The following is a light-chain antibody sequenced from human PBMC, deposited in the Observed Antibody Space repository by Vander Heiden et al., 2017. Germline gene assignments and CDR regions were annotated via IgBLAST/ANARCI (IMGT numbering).Light chain of an antibody. V-gene: IGLV1-40*01. CDR3: QSYDSSLVV. Sequence: QSALTPPPSVSGAPGPRVPISCTGRSSNIGAGYDVRWDQQLPETAPKLLIDGNSNRPAGVPDRFSGSKSGTSASRAITGLQAEDEDDYYCQSYDSSLVVFGGGTKLTVL. CDR2: GNS. J-gene: IGLJ2*01. CDR1: SSNIGAGYD.